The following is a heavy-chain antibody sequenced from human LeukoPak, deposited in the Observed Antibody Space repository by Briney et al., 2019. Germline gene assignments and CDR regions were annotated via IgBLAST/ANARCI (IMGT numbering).Heavy chain of an antibody. V-gene: IGHV1-8*01. Sequence: GASVKVSCKASGYTFTSYDINWVRQATGQGLEWMGWMNPNSGNTGYAQKFQGRVTMTRNTSISTAYMELSSLRSEDTAVYYCARVLPQGRYCSGGSCYCLLDWGQGTLVTVSS. CDR3: ARVLPQGRYCSGGSCYCLLD. CDR1: GYTFTSYD. CDR2: MNPNSGNT. J-gene: IGHJ4*02. D-gene: IGHD2-15*01.